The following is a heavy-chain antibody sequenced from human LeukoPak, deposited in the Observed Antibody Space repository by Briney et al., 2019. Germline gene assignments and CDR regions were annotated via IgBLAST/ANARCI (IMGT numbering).Heavy chain of an antibody. CDR1: GFTFDDYG. CDR2: INWNGGST. V-gene: IGHV3-20*04. J-gene: IGHJ6*03. D-gene: IGHD1-7*01. CDR3: ANGRWNSDYYMDV. Sequence: GGSLRLSCAASGFTFDDYGMSWVRQAPGKGLEWVSGINWNGGSTGYADSVKGRFTISRDNSKNTLYLQMNSLRAEDTAVYYCANGRWNSDYYMDVWGKGTTVTVSS.